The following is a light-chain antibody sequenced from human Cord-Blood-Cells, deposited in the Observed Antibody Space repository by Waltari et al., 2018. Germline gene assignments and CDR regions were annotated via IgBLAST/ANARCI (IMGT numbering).Light chain of an antibody. J-gene: IGLJ1*01. V-gene: IGLV2-8*01. Sequence: QPALTQPPSASGSPGQSVTISCTGTSSDVGGINYVSWYQHHPGKAPKLMIYEVSNRPSGVPDRFSGSKSGNTASLTVSGLQAEDEADYYCSSYAGSNNYVFGTGTKVTVL. CDR1: SSDVGGINY. CDR3: SSYAGSNNYV. CDR2: EVS.